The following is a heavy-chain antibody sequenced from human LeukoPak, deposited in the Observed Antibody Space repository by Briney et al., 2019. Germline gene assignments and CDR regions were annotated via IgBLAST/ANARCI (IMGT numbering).Heavy chain of an antibody. V-gene: IGHV1-46*01. Sequence: GASVKVSCKASGYTFTSYYMHWVRQAPGQGLEWMGIINPSGGSTSYAQKFQGRVTMTRDMSTSTGYMELSSLRSEDTAVYYCARDTKDIVVVVAATRALHDAFDIWGQGTMVTVSS. D-gene: IGHD2-15*01. J-gene: IGHJ3*02. CDR1: GYTFTSYY. CDR3: ARDTKDIVVVVAATRALHDAFDI. CDR2: INPSGGST.